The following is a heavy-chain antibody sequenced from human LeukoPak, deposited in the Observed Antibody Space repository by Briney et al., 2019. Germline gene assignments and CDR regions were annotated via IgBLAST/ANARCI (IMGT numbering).Heavy chain of an antibody. Sequence: GGSLRLSCAASGFTFADYAMHWVRQAPGKGLEWVSGISWNSVNIGYADSVKGRFTISRDNAKNSLYLQMNSLRAEDTALYYCAKDIGGAVAGTGVYWGQGTLVTVSS. D-gene: IGHD6-19*01. J-gene: IGHJ4*02. CDR1: GFTFADYA. V-gene: IGHV3-9*01. CDR3: AKDIGGAVAGTGVY. CDR2: ISWNSVNI.